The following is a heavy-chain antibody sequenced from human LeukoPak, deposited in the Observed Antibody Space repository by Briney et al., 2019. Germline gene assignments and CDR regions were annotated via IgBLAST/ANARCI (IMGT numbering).Heavy chain of an antibody. CDR3: ARAEWLTNKMFDY. CDR2: IYHSGST. J-gene: IGHJ4*02. Sequence: SETLSLTCAVSGYSISSGYYWGWIRQPPGKGLEWIGSIYHSGSTYYNPSLKSRVTISVDTSKNQFSLKLSSVTAADTAVYYCARAEWLTNKMFDYWGQGTLVTVSS. D-gene: IGHD5-12*01. CDR1: GYSISSGYY. V-gene: IGHV4-38-2*01.